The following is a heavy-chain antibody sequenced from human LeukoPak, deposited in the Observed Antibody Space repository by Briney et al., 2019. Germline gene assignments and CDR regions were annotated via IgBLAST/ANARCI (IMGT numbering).Heavy chain of an antibody. CDR1: GFTFSSYS. D-gene: IGHD2-15*01. CDR2: ISSSSSYI. J-gene: IGHJ4*02. Sequence: GASLRLSCAASGFTFSSYSMNWGRQAPGKGLEWVSSISSSSSYIYYADSVKGRFTISRDNAKNSLYLQMNSLRAEDTAVYYCATGYCSGGSCYRPFDYWGQGTLVTVSS. V-gene: IGHV3-21*01. CDR3: ATGYCSGGSCYRPFDY.